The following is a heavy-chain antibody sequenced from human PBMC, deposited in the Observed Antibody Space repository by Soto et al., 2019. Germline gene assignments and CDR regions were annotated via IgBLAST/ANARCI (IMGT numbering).Heavy chain of an antibody. Sequence: SVTLSLTCTVSGGSISSSSYYWGWIRQPPGKGLEWIGSIYYSGSTYYNPSLKSRVTISVDTSKNQFSLKLSSVTAADTAVYYCARRITSYYGMDVWGQGTAVTVSS. V-gene: IGHV4-39*01. CDR2: IYYSGST. D-gene: IGHD3-10*01. CDR1: GGSISSSSYY. CDR3: ARRITSYYGMDV. J-gene: IGHJ6*02.